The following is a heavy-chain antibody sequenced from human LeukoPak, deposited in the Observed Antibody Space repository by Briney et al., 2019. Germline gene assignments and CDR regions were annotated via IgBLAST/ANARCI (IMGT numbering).Heavy chain of an antibody. CDR2: ISGSGGST. V-gene: IGHV3-23*01. CDR3: AQDPLTMVRGVISSRWSGMDV. Sequence: PGGSLRLSCAASGFTFSSYAMSWVRRAPGKGLEWVSAISGSGGSTYYADSSKVRFTISRDNSKNTLYRQMNSLRAEDTAVYYCAQDPLTMVRGVISSRWSGMDVWGQGTTVTVSS. D-gene: IGHD3-10*01. CDR1: GFTFSSYA. J-gene: IGHJ6*02.